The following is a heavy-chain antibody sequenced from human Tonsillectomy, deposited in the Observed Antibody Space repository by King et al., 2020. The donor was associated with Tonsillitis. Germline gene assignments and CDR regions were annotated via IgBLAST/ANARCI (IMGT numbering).Heavy chain of an antibody. CDR1: GGSFSGSNW. CDR3: AGADLYSYVYEIGY. D-gene: IGHD5-18*01. J-gene: IGHJ4*02. Sequence: VQLQESGPGLVKPSGTLSLTCDVSGGSFSGSNWWSWVRQPPGKGLEWIGEIYHSGSTNYNPSLKSRVTISVDKSKNQFSLKLRSGTAADTAVYYCAGADLYSYVYEIGYWGQGTLVTVSS. V-gene: IGHV4-4*02. CDR2: IYHSGST.